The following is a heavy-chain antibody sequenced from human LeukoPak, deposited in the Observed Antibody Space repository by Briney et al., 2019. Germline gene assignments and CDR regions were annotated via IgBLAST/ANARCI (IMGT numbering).Heavy chain of an antibody. J-gene: IGHJ5*02. V-gene: IGHV1-2*02. CDR1: GDTFTDFY. D-gene: IGHD5-24*01. CDR3: AMRVATFT. Sequence: ASVKVSCKPSGDTFTDFYIHWGRQAPGQGLEWMGWIDHYSGGTSYAQKFQGRVTMTGDTSIGTAFMELSRLRSEDTAVYYCAMRVATFTWGQGTLVTVSS. CDR2: IDHYSGGT.